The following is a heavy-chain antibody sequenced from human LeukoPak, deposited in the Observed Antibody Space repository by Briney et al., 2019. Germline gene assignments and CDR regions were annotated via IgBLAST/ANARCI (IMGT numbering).Heavy chain of an antibody. D-gene: IGHD2-8*01. Sequence: SETLSLTCSVYGGSFSGYYWSWIRQPPGKGLEWIGEVNHSGSTNYNPSLKSRVTISVDTSKNQFSLKRSSVTAADTAVYYCARQEKGWSKVDYWGQGTLVTVSS. CDR3: ARQEKGWSKVDY. CDR1: GGSFSGYY. CDR2: VNHSGST. J-gene: IGHJ4*02. V-gene: IGHV4-34*01.